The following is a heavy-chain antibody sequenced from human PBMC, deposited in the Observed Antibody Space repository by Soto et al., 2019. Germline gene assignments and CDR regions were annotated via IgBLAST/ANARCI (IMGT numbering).Heavy chain of an antibody. Sequence: SLKLSCAASGFTFSSYAMHWVRQAPGKGLEWVAVISYDGSNKYYADSVKGRFTISRDNSKNTLYLQMNSLRAEDTAVYYCARVYYDTGYYGMDVWGQGTTVTVSS. CDR2: ISYDGSNK. CDR1: GFTFSSYA. CDR3: ARVYYDTGYYGMDV. V-gene: IGHV3-30-3*01. J-gene: IGHJ6*02. D-gene: IGHD3-9*01.